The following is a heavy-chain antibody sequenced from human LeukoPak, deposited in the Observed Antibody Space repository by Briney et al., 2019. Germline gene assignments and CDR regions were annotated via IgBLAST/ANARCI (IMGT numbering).Heavy chain of an antibody. J-gene: IGHJ4*02. CDR3: AKDFRIGYSAHFDY. CDR1: GFTFRSHA. V-gene: IGHV3-23*01. CDR2: IYENGGTT. Sequence: GGSLRLSCVGSGFTFRSHAMSWVRQAPEKGLEFVSGIYENGGTTYYADSVKGRFPISRDNSKNALYLQMDSLRGEDTAVYYCAKDFRIGYSAHFDYWGQGALVTVSS. D-gene: IGHD2-21*01.